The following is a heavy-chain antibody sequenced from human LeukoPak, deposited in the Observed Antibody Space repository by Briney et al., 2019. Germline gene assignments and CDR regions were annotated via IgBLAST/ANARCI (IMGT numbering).Heavy chain of an antibody. CDR1: GGSFSGYY. CDR3: ARHDSSGPYNAFDI. V-gene: IGHV4-34*01. J-gene: IGHJ3*02. Sequence: SETLSLTCAVYGGSFSGYYWSWIRQPPGKGLEWIGEINHSGGTNYNPSLKSRVTISVDTSKNQFSLKLSSVTAADTAVYYCARHDSSGPYNAFDIWGQGTVVTVSS. CDR2: INHSGGT. D-gene: IGHD3-22*01.